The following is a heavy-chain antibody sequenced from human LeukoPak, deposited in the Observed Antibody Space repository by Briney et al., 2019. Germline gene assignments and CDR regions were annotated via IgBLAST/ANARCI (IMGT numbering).Heavy chain of an antibody. CDR3: ASRTPGYCSSTSCPYYYYYMDV. J-gene: IGHJ6*03. V-gene: IGHV3-23*01. D-gene: IGHD2-2*01. CDR1: AFTFSSYA. Sequence: GGSLRLSCAASAFTFSSYAMSWVRQAPGKGLEWVSAIIGSGGSTYYADSVKGRFTISRDNSKNTLYLQMNSLRAEDTAVYYCASRTPGYCSSTSCPYYYYYMDVWGKGTTVTVSS. CDR2: IIGSGGST.